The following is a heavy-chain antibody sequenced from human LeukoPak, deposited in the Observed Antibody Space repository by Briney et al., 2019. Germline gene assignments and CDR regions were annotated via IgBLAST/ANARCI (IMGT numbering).Heavy chain of an antibody. CDR3: AKAVVYDGNANYFDY. CDR1: GFTFADYP. J-gene: IGHJ4*02. CDR2: IRSKTSGGTT. Sequence: PGGSLRLSCTASGFTFADYPMSWFRQAPGKGLEWVGFIRSKTSGGTTDYAASVKGRFTISRDDSKSIAYLQMNSLKTEDTAVYYCAKAVVYDGNANYFDYWGQGTLVTVSS. D-gene: IGHD3-22*01. V-gene: IGHV3-49*03.